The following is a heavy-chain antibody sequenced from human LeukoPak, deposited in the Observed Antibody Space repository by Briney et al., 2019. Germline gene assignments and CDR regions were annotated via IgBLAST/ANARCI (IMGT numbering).Heavy chain of an antibody. Sequence: SETLSLTCTVSGGPINSYYWSWIRQPPGKGLEWIGYIYYSGSTNYNPSLKTRVTISVDTSKNQFSLKLSSVTAADTAVYYCARRGYSSGWYYFDYWGQGTLVTVSS. CDR3: ARRGYSSGWYYFDY. V-gene: IGHV4-59*08. D-gene: IGHD6-19*01. CDR2: IYYSGST. J-gene: IGHJ4*02. CDR1: GGPINSYY.